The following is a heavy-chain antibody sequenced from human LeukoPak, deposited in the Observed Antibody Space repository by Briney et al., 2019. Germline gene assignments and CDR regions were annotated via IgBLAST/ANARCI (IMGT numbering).Heavy chain of an antibody. Sequence: SVKVSCKTSGSTFSSSAITWVRQAPGQGLEWMGRIIPVLNITSYAQKFQGRVTITADTSTSTVYMELSSLRSEETAVYYCARDQGLTAPPPYGLDVWGQGTTVIVSS. CDR2: IIPVLNIT. D-gene: IGHD4/OR15-4a*01. V-gene: IGHV1-69*04. CDR1: GSTFSSSA. CDR3: ARDQGLTAPPPYGLDV. J-gene: IGHJ6*02.